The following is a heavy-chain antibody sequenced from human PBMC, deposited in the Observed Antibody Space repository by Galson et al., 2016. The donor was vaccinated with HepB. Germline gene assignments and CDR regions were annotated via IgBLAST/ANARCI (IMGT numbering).Heavy chain of an antibody. V-gene: IGHV3-30*03. D-gene: IGHD2-2*01. CDR3: VQGSTAPAV. CDR1: GFTFNKYG. J-gene: IGHJ6*04. Sequence: SLRLSCAASGFTFNKYGMHWVRQAPGKGLEWVAADSVHGGRKWYADSVKGRFTISRDNSKNTLSLQMNSLTADDPAIYYCVQGSTAPAVWGKGTTVTVSS. CDR2: DSVHGGRK.